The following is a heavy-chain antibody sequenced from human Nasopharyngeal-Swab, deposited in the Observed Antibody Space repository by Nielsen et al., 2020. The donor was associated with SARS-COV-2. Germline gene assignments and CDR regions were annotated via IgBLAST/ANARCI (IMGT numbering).Heavy chain of an antibody. Sequence: WIRQPPGKGLEWVSGISSRGDYIYYADSVKGRFTISRDNAKNTLYLQMNSLRAEDTAVYYCVRDTPAMFAYWGQGTLVTVSS. J-gene: IGHJ4*02. V-gene: IGHV3-21*01. CDR3: VRDTPAMFAY. CDR2: ISSRGDYI.